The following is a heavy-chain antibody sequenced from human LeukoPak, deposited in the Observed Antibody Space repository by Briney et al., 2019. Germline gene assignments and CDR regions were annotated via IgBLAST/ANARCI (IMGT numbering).Heavy chain of an antibody. Sequence: GGSLRLSCAASGFTFSSYRMSWVRQAPGKGLEWVANIKQDGSEKYYVDSVKGRFTISRDNAKNSLYLQMNSLRAEDTAVYYCAREWELDDAFDIWGQGTMVTVSS. CDR1: GFTFSSYR. CDR2: IKQDGSEK. J-gene: IGHJ3*02. V-gene: IGHV3-7*01. CDR3: AREWELDDAFDI. D-gene: IGHD1-26*01.